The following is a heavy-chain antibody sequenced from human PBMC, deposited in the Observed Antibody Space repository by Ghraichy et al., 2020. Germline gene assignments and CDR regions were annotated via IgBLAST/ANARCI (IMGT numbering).Heavy chain of an antibody. CDR3: AKDKEVVVNSIYDY. J-gene: IGHJ4*02. Sequence: GGSLRLSCTASGFIFSNYAMSWVRQTPGKGLEWVSGISGSGESIFYRDSVKGRFRISRDNSENTLYLQMNSLRAEDTAVYYCAKDKEVVVNSIYDYWDQGTLVAVSS. V-gene: IGHV3-23*01. D-gene: IGHD2-8*02. CDR1: GFIFSNYA. CDR2: ISGSGESI.